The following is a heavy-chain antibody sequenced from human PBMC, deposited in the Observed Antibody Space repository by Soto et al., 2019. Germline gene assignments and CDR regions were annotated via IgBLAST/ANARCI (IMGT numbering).Heavy chain of an antibody. D-gene: IGHD2-2*01. J-gene: IGHJ6*03. V-gene: IGHV4-59*01. Sequence: SETLSLTCTVSGGSISSYYWSWIRQPPGKGLEWIGYIYYSGSTNYNPSLKSRVTISVDTSKNQFSLKLSSVTAADTAVYYCARGLVVVPAARVDYYYYMDVWGKGTTVTVSS. CDR3: ARGLVVVPAARVDYYYYMDV. CDR2: IYYSGST. CDR1: GGSISSYY.